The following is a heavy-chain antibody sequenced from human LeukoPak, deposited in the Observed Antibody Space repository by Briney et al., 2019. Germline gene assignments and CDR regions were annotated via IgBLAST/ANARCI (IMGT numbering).Heavy chain of an antibody. J-gene: IGHJ4*02. V-gene: IGHV3-30-3*01. CDR2: ISYDGSNK. Sequence: GRSLRLSCAASGFTFSSYAMHWVRQAPGKGLEWVAVISYDGSNKYYADSVKGRFTISRDNSKNTLYLQMNSLRAEDTAVYYCASLCRRQRDFWSGYLRSSNDYWGQGTLVTVSS. CDR3: ASLCRRQRDFWSGYLRSSNDY. D-gene: IGHD3-3*01. CDR1: GFTFSSYA.